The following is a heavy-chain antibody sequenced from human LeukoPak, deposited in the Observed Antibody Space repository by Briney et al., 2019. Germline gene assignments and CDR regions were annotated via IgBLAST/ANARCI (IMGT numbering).Heavy chain of an antibody. CDR1: GYTFSSYI. Sequence: ASVKVSFKSSGYTFSSYIITWVRQAPGHGHEWMGLMSAYNGNTNFSQSLQGRLTITTDTSTSTAYMALRSLRSDDTAVYYCARGPGRSSSGWYYDFWGQGTPVIVCS. CDR3: ARGPGRSSSGWYYDF. D-gene: IGHD6-19*01. CDR2: MSAYNGNT. V-gene: IGHV1-18*04. J-gene: IGHJ4*02.